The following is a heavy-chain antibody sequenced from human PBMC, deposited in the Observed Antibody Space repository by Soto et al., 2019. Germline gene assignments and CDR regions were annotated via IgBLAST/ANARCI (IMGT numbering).Heavy chain of an antibody. V-gene: IGHV1-18*01. Sequence: QVQLVQSGAEVAKPGASVKVSCTSSGYTFSDYGIIWLREAPGQGLEWMGWISAYNCDTNYAHKFQGRVTRTTDTPTSTAYLELRSLRSDDTAVYYCTRTGRFLEWLSTFDYWGQGNMVTVSS. CDR1: GYTFSDYG. CDR2: ISAYNCDT. J-gene: IGHJ4*02. D-gene: IGHD3-3*01. CDR3: TRTGRFLEWLSTFDY.